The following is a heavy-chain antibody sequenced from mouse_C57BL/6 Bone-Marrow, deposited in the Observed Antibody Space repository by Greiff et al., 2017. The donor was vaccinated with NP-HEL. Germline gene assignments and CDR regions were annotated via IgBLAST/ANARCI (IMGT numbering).Heavy chain of an antibody. CDR3: ARKTTAYYFDY. J-gene: IGHJ2*01. CDR2: ILPGSGSN. CDR1: GYTFTGYW. Sequence: VQRVESGAELMKPGASVKLSCKATGYTFTGYWIEWVKQRPGHGLEWIGEILPGSGSNNYNDKFKGKATFTADTSSNTAYMQLSSLTTEDSAIYYCARKTTAYYFDYWGQGTTLTVSS. D-gene: IGHD1-2*01. V-gene: IGHV1-9*01.